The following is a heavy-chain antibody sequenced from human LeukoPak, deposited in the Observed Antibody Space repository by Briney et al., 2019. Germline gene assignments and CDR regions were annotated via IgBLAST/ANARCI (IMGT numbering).Heavy chain of an antibody. CDR2: IYSGGST. CDR1: GFTVSSNY. Sequence: GGSLRLSCAASGFTVSSNYMSWVRQAPGKGLEWVSVIYSGGSTYYADSVKGRFTISRDNSKSTLYIQMNSLRAEDTAVYYCASALYGSGSRDAFDIWGQGTMVTVSS. V-gene: IGHV3-53*01. J-gene: IGHJ3*02. CDR3: ASALYGSGSRDAFDI. D-gene: IGHD3-10*01.